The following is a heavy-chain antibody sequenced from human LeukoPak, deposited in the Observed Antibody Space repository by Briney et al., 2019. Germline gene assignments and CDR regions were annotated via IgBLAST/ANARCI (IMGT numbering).Heavy chain of an antibody. CDR1: GGTFSSYA. Sequence: SVKVSCKASGGTFSSYAISWVRQAPGQGLEWMGGIIPIFGTANYAQKFQDRVTITADESTSTAYMELSSLRSEDTAVYYCARWDTATSSLDPWGQGTLVTVSS. V-gene: IGHV1-69*13. CDR2: IIPIFGTA. J-gene: IGHJ5*02. D-gene: IGHD5-18*01. CDR3: ARWDTATSSLDP.